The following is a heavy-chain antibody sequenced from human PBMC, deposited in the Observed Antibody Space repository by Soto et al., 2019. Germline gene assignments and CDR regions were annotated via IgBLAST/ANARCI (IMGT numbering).Heavy chain of an antibody. CDR1: GYTFTSYG. D-gene: IGHD3-22*01. V-gene: IGHV1-18*01. CDR3: ARMQGRSLYYYYSSGYPPFDY. Sequence: ASVRVSCKXSGYTFTSYGISWVRQAPGQGLEWMGWISAYNGNTNYAQKLQGRVTMTTDTPTSTAYMELRSLRSDDTAVYYCARMQGRSLYYYYSSGYPPFDYWGQGTLVTVSS. CDR2: ISAYNGNT. J-gene: IGHJ4*02.